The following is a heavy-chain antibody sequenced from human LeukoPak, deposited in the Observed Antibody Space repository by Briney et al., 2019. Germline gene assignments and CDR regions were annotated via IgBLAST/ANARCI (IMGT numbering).Heavy chain of an antibody. CDR2: IYTSGST. CDR3: AGGDSAAGTDY. Sequence: SETLSLTCTVSGGSISSYYWSWIRQPAGKGLEWIGRIYTSGSTNYNPSLKSRVTMSVDTSKNQFSLKLSSVTAADTAVHYCAGGDSAAGTDYWGQGTLVTVSS. CDR1: GGSISSYY. V-gene: IGHV4-4*07. J-gene: IGHJ4*02. D-gene: IGHD6-13*01.